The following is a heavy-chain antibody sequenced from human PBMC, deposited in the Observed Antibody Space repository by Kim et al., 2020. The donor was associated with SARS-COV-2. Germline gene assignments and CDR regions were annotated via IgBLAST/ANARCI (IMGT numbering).Heavy chain of an antibody. J-gene: IGHJ3*01. D-gene: IGHD1-1*01. CDR2: ISGSGGNT. V-gene: IGHV3-23*01. Sequence: GGSLRLSCAASGFIFRNYAMTWVRQAPGQGLEWVSIISGSGGNTYYADSVKGRFTISSDNSKNTLDLQMNSLRAEYTPVYSCARHVRGTRAFDVWGQG. CDR1: GFIFRNYA. CDR3: ARHVRGTRAFDV.